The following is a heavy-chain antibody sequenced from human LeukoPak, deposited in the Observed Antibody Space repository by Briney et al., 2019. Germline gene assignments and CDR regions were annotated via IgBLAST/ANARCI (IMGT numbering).Heavy chain of an antibody. D-gene: IGHD2-2*01. V-gene: IGHV3-23*01. J-gene: IGHJ5*02. CDR2: ISGSGGST. CDR1: GFTFSSYA. Sequence: GGSLRLSCAASGFTFSSYAMSWVRQAPGKGLEWVSAISGSGGSTYYADSVKGRFTISRDNSKNTLYLQMNSLRAEDTAVYYCAKDHDKRQPVPAAMGGWFDPWGQGTLVTVSS. CDR3: AKDHDKRQPVPAAMGGWFDP.